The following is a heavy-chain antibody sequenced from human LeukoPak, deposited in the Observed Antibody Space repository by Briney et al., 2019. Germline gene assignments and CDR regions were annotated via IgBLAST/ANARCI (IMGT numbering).Heavy chain of an antibody. D-gene: IGHD6-13*01. CDR2: ISGSGGST. Sequence: GGSLRLSCAASGFTFSSYAMSWVRQAPGKGLEWVSAISGSGGSTYYADSVKGRFTISRDNSKNTLYLQINSLRAEDTAVYYCARGAAAAGRLGYWGQGTLVTVSS. V-gene: IGHV3-23*01. CDR1: GFTFSSYA. J-gene: IGHJ4*02. CDR3: ARGAAAAGRLGY.